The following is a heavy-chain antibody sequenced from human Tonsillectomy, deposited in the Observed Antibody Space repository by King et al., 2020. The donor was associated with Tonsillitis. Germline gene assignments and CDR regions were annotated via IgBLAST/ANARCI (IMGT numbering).Heavy chain of an antibody. Sequence: QVQLVESGGGVVQPGRSLRLSCAASGFIFSTYGMHWVRQAPGRGLEWVAQISKDGRHVDYLSSVKGRFTISRDEYENKVYLQMNSLRAEDTAVYYCARDFSDHWTMDYWGQGTLVTVSS. CDR3: ARDFSDHWTMDY. V-gene: IGHV3-33*05. CDR2: ISKDGRHV. J-gene: IGHJ4*02. CDR1: GFIFSTYG. D-gene: IGHD1-1*01.